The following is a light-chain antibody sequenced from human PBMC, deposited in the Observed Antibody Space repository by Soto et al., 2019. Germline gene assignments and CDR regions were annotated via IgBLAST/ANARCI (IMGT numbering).Light chain of an antibody. CDR2: DAT. Sequence: EIVLTQSPATLSLSPGERATLSCRASQSVTWYVAWYQQKPGQAPRLLIYDATNRATGIPARFSGSASGTDFTLTLRSLEPEDFAVYYCQQRTNWRTFGGGARVE. CDR3: QQRTNWRT. CDR1: QSVTWY. J-gene: IGKJ4*01. V-gene: IGKV3-11*01.